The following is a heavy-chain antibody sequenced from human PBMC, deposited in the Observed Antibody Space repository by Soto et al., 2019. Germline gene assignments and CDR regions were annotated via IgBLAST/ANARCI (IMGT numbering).Heavy chain of an antibody. D-gene: IGHD2-21*01. Sequence: SETLSLTCSVSGAALNSGNYYWSWIRQVPGKGLEWIGHIYVTGAVDYNPSLRDRITISQDTSGRQFSLNLRLVTAADTAVYYCARLRIATNNYKWFDPWGQGTLVTVSS. CDR3: ARLRIATNNYKWFDP. V-gene: IGHV4-31*03. CDR2: IYVTGAV. CDR1: GAALNSGNYY. J-gene: IGHJ5*02.